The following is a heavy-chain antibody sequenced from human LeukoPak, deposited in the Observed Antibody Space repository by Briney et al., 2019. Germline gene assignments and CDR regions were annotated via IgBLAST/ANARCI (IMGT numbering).Heavy chain of an antibody. Sequence: SGGSLRLSCAASGFTFDDYAMHWVRQAPGKGLEWVSGISWNSGSIGYADSVKGRFTISRDNAKNSLYLQMNSLRAEDTALYYCARVDYMDVWGKGTMVTISS. CDR3: ARVDYMDV. J-gene: IGHJ6*03. CDR2: ISWNSGSI. CDR1: GFTFDDYA. V-gene: IGHV3-9*01.